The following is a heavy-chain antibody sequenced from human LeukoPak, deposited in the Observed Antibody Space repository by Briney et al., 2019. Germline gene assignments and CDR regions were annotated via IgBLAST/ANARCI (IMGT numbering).Heavy chain of an antibody. Sequence: GGSLRLSCAASGFTFSSYAMSWVRQAPGKGLEWVSAISGSGGSTYYADSVKGRFTIPRDNSKNTLYLQMNSLRAEDTAVYYCAKIQLRLGELSSTQDDYWGQGTLVTVSS. V-gene: IGHV3-23*01. CDR2: ISGSGGST. CDR3: AKIQLRLGELSSTQDDY. CDR1: GFTFSSYA. D-gene: IGHD3-16*02. J-gene: IGHJ4*02.